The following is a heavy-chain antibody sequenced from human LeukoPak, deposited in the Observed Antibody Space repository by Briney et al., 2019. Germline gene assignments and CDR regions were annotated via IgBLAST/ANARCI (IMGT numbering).Heavy chain of an antibody. D-gene: IGHD3-10*01. J-gene: IGHJ4*02. CDR2: ISSSSTYI. V-gene: IGHV3-21*01. CDR3: ASKYYASGFYHCYLDN. Sequence: GGSLRLSCAASGFTFSSYSMNWVRQAPGKGLEWVSSISSSSTYIYYADSVKGRFTISRDNAKNSLYLQITSLRAEDTALYYCASKYYASGFYHCYLDNWVQRTLVTVSS. CDR1: GFTFSSYS.